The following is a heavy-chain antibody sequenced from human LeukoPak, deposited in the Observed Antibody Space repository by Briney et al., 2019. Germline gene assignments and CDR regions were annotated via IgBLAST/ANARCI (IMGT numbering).Heavy chain of an antibody. CDR3: ATVSPYYYDSSGYYYPLDY. J-gene: IGHJ4*02. Sequence: ASVKVSCKVSGYTFTDYYMHRVQQAPGKGLEWMGLVDPEDGETIYAEKFQGRVTITADTSTDTAYMELSSLRSEDTAVYYCATVSPYYYDSSGYYYPLDYWGQGTLVTVSS. CDR2: VDPEDGET. V-gene: IGHV1-69-2*01. CDR1: GYTFTDYY. D-gene: IGHD3-22*01.